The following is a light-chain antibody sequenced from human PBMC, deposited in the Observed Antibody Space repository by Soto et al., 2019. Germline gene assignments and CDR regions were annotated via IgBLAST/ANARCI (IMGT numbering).Light chain of an antibody. Sequence: QSALTQPASVSGSPGQSITISCSGTSSDVGAYDFVSWYQQHPGKAPKLMLFEVSNRPSGVSNRFSGSKSGNMASLTISGLQAEDEAHYYCSAYTTNAALVVFGGGTKVTVL. CDR1: SSDVGAYDF. J-gene: IGLJ2*01. V-gene: IGLV2-14*01. CDR2: EVS. CDR3: SAYTTNAALVV.